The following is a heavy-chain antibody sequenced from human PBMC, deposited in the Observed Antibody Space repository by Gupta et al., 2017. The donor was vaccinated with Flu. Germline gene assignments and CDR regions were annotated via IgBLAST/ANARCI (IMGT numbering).Heavy chain of an antibody. CDR2: SYYRGST. Sequence: TCTVSGGSISSYYWTWIRQPPGKGLEWIGYSYYRGSTNYNPSLKSRVTRSVDTSKNQFSLKLSSVTAAATAVYYCARGSGVQDCGMDVGGQGTTVTVSS. CDR3: ARGSGVQDCGMDV. J-gene: IGHJ6*02. CDR1: GGSISSYY. V-gene: IGHV4-59*01. D-gene: IGHD3-3*01.